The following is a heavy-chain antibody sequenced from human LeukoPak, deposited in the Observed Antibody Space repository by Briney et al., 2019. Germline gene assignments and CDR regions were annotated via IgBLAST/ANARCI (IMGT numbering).Heavy chain of an antibody. CDR3: ASGAYTYYYMDV. J-gene: IGHJ6*03. CDR2: IYTSGST. Sequence: SETLSLTCTVSGDSITSGTYYWTWIRQPAGKGLEWIGRIYTSGSTNYKPSLKSRVTISVDTSKNQFSLKLSSVTAADTAVYYCASGAYTYYYMDVWGKGATVTISS. D-gene: IGHD3-10*01. V-gene: IGHV4-61*02. CDR1: GDSITSGTYY.